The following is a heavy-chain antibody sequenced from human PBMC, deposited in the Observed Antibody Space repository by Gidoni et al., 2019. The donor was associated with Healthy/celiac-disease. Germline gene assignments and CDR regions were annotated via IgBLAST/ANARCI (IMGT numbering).Heavy chain of an antibody. D-gene: IGHD3-10*01. J-gene: IGHJ5*02. CDR2: INPNSGGT. Sequence: QVQLVQSGAEVKKPGASVKVSCKASGYTFTGYYMHWVRQAPGQGLEWMGWINPNSGGTNYAQKFQGWVTMTRDTSISTAYMELSRLRSDDTAVYYCARDGSMVRGVIWFDPWGQGTLVTVSS. V-gene: IGHV1-2*04. CDR3: ARDGSMVRGVIWFDP. CDR1: GYTFTGYY.